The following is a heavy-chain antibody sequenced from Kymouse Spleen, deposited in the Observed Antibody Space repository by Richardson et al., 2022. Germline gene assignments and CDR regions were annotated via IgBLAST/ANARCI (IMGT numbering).Heavy chain of an antibody. J-gene: IGHJ4*02. CDR3: ARRGAARPNY. Sequence: QVQLQQWGAGLLKPSETLSLTCAVYGGSFSGYYWSWIRQPPGKGLEWIGEINHSGSTNYNPSLKSRVTISVDTSKNQFSLKLSSVTAADTAVYYCARRGAARPNYWGQGTLVTVSS. CDR2: INHSGST. D-gene: IGHD6-6*01. CDR1: GGSFSGYY. V-gene: IGHV4-34*01.